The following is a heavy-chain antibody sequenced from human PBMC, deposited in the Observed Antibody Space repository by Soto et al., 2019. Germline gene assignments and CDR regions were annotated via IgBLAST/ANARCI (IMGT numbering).Heavy chain of an antibody. J-gene: IGHJ4*02. V-gene: IGHV3-30*18. CDR1: GFTFSSYG. D-gene: IGHD6-13*01. Sequence: GGSLRLSCAASGFTFSSYGMHWVRQAPGKGLEWVAVISYDGSNKYYADSVKGRFTISRDNSKNTLYLQMNSLRAEDTAVYYCAKEAELDSSSGLDYWGQGTLVTVSS. CDR2: ISYDGSNK. CDR3: AKEAELDSSSGLDY.